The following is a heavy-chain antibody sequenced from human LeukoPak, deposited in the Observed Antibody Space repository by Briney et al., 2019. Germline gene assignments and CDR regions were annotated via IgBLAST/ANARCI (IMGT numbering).Heavy chain of an antibody. V-gene: IGHV3-74*01. CDR3: ARGEAGRDFDY. CDR2: INSDGSST. CDR1: GFTFGSYW. Sequence: GGSLRLSCAASGFTFGSYWMHWVRQAPGEGLVWVSRINSDGSSTSYADSVKGRFTISRDNAKNTLYLQMNSLRAEDTAVYYCARGEAGRDFDYWGQGTLVTVS. J-gene: IGHJ4*02. D-gene: IGHD1-26*01.